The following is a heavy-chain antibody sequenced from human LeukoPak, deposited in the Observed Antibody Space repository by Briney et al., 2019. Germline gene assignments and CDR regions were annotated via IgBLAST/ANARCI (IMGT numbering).Heavy chain of an antibody. CDR2: ISYDGSNK. D-gene: IGHD3-10*01. CDR3: ARGMVRGVMSPFGY. CDR1: GFTFSSYG. Sequence: GRSLRLSCAASGFTFSSYGMHWVRQAPGKGLEWVAVISYDGSNKYYADSVKGRFTISRDNSKNTLYLQMNSLRAEDTAVYYCARGMVRGVMSPFGYWGQGTLVTVSS. V-gene: IGHV3-30*19. J-gene: IGHJ4*02.